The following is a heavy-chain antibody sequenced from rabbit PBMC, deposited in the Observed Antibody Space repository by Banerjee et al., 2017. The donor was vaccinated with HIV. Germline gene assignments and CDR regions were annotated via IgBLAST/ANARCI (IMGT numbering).Heavy chain of an antibody. D-gene: IGHD4-1*01. J-gene: IGHJ6*01. V-gene: IGHV1S45*01. CDR2: INTSSGNT. CDR1: GFSFSSKYV. Sequence: QEHLEESGGDLVKPEGSLTLTCTASGFSFSSKYVMCWVRQAPGKGLEWIGCINTSSGNTVYASWAKGRFTISKTSSTTVTLQMTSLTAADTATYFCASDLAGVIGWNFGLWGPGTLVTVS. CDR3: ASDLAGVIGWNFGL.